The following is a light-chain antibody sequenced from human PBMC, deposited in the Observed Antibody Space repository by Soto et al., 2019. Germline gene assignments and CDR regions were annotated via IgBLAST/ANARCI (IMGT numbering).Light chain of an antibody. CDR1: SSDVGGYDL. V-gene: IGLV2-23*01. J-gene: IGLJ1*01. CDR2: EGS. Sequence: QSVLTQPASVSGSPGQSITISCTGSSSDVGGYDLVSWYQHHPHKAPKLIIYEGSQRPSGVSDRFSGSRSGNTASLTISGLQAEDEADYYCCSYASHNSYVFGTGTKVT. CDR3: CSYASHNSYV.